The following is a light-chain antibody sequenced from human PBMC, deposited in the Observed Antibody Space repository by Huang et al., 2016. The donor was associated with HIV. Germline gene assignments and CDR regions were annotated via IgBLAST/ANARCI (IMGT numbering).Light chain of an antibody. J-gene: IGKJ4*01. CDR1: QGITNY. Sequence: IQLTQSPSSLSVSVGDGVTITCRASQGITNYLAWYQQKPGKAPKLLIFATSTLQSGFPSRFSGSGSGADFTLSIASLQPEDSATYYCQQLNTYPLTFGGGTKVEI. V-gene: IGKV1-9*01. CDR3: QQLNTYPLT. CDR2: ATS.